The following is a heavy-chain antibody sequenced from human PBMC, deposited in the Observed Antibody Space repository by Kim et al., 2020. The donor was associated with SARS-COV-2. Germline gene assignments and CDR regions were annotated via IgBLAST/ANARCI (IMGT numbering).Heavy chain of an antibody. CDR3: VRGYCSSTNCYGGFWF. V-gene: IGHV4-61*01. D-gene: IGHD2-2*01. CDR2: VYKSGST. J-gene: IGHJ5*01. CDR1: GGSFSSASYY. Sequence: SETLSLTCSVSGGSFSSASYYWSWIRQPPGKGLEWIGYVYKSGSTNYNPSLKSRVTISVDTSKNQFSLRLSSVTAADTAGYYCVRGYCSSTNCYGGFWF.